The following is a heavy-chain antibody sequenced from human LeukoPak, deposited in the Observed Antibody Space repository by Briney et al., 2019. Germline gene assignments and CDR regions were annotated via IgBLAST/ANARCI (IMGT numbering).Heavy chain of an antibody. Sequence: ASVKVSCKASGYTFTGYYMYWVRQAPGQGLECMGWIYPKSGDTKYAQKFQDRVTMTRDSSISTAYMELSRLTSDDTAVYYCARDGDSRMVELDYWGQGTLVTVSS. J-gene: IGHJ4*02. V-gene: IGHV1-2*02. CDR3: ARDGDSRMVELDY. D-gene: IGHD3-10*01. CDR1: GYTFTGYY. CDR2: IYPKSGDT.